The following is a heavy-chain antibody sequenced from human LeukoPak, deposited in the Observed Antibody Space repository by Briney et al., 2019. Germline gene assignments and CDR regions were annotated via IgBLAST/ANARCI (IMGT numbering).Heavy chain of an antibody. CDR3: ARWYYYDSSGYLDY. D-gene: IGHD3-22*01. CDR2: IIPIFSTA. Sequence: SVKVSCKASGGTFSSYAISWVRQAPGQGLEWMGGIIPIFSTANYAQKFQGRVTITADESTSTAYMELSSLTSEDTAVYYCARWYYYDSSGYLDYWGQGTLVTVSS. CDR1: GGTFSSYA. J-gene: IGHJ4*02. V-gene: IGHV1-69*01.